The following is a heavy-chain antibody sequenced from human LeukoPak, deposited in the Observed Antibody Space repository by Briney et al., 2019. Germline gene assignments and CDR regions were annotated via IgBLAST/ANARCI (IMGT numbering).Heavy chain of an antibody. CDR1: GFTFTIYA. Sequence: GGSLRLSCAASGFTFTIYAMTWVRQAPGKGLEWVSGIYGSGQTTYYADSVKGRFTISRGNAKNSLYLQMNSLRAEDTAVYYCARVKTGIAVAGTYFDCWGQGTLVTVSS. V-gene: IGHV3-23*01. CDR2: IYGSGQTT. D-gene: IGHD6-19*01. J-gene: IGHJ4*02. CDR3: ARVKTGIAVAGTYFDC.